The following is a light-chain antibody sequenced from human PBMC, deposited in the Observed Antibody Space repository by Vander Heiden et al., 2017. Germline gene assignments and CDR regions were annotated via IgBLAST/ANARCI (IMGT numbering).Light chain of an antibody. CDR1: SSNIGANYD. CDR2: GDT. J-gene: IGLJ3*02. Sequence: QPVLTQPPSMSGAPGQRVTISCTGSSSNIGANYDVHWYQHLPGTAPKLLIYGDTNRPSGVPDRFSASKSGTSASLAITGLQAEDEADYYCQSFDSSLSGSKWVFGGGTKVTVL. CDR3: QSFDSSLSGSKWV. V-gene: IGLV1-40*01.